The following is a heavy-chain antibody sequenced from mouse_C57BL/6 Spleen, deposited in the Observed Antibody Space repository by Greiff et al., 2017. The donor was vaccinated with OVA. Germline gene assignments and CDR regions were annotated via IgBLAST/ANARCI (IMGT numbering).Heavy chain of an antibody. Sequence: QVQLKQPGAELVKPGASVKLSCKASGYTFTSYWMHWVKQRPGQGLEWIGMIHPNSGSTNYNEKFKSKATLTVDKSSSTAYMQLSSLTSEDSAVYYCASRGYYGSSYYYAMDYWGQGTSVTVSS. CDR1: GYTFTSYW. D-gene: IGHD1-1*01. CDR2: IHPNSGST. V-gene: IGHV1-64*01. J-gene: IGHJ4*01. CDR3: ASRGYYGSSYYYAMDY.